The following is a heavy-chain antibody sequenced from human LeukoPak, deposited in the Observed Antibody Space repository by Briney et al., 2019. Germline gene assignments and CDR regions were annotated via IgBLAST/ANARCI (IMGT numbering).Heavy chain of an antibody. CDR1: GGTFSSYT. CDR3: ARDIAARKVAYMDFQH. D-gene: IGHD6-6*01. Sequence: ASVKVSCKASGGTFSSYTISWVRQAPGQGLEWMGRIIPILGIANYAQKFQGRVTITADKSTSTACMELSSLRSEDTAVYYCARDIAARKVAYMDFQHWGQGTLVTVSS. J-gene: IGHJ1*01. CDR2: IIPILGIA. V-gene: IGHV1-69*02.